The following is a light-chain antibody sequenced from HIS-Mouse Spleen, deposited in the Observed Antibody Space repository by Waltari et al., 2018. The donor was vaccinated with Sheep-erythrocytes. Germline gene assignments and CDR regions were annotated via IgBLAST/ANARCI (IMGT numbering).Light chain of an antibody. CDR1: SSDVGSYNL. V-gene: IGLV2-23*01. Sequence: QSALTQPASVSGSPGQSITISCTGTSSDVGSYNLVSSYQQHPGKATKLMIYGASKRPSGVSDRFSGSKAGNPASLTISGLQAEDEADYYCCSYAGSSTPWVFGGGTKLTVL. J-gene: IGLJ3*02. CDR3: CSYAGSSTPWV. CDR2: GAS.